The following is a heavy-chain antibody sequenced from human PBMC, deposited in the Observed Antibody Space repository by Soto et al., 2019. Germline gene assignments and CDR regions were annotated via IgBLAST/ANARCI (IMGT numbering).Heavy chain of an antibody. V-gene: IGHV3-30*03. CDR3: AREVDTAMAKLWYYYGMDV. Sequence: ESGGGVVQPGRSLRLSCAASGFTFSSYGMHWVRQAPGKGLEWVAVISYDGSNKYYADSVKGRFTISRDNSKNTLYLQMNSLRAEDTAVYYCAREVDTAMAKLWYYYGMDVWGQGTTVTVSS. J-gene: IGHJ6*02. CDR1: GFTFSSYG. CDR2: ISYDGSNK. D-gene: IGHD5-18*01.